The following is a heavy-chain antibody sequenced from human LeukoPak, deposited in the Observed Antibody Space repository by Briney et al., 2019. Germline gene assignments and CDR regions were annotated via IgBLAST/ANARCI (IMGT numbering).Heavy chain of an antibody. V-gene: IGHV3-33*05. CDR1: GFTFSSYA. J-gene: IGHJ3*02. CDR3: ARATIYMWFGESSDAFDI. D-gene: IGHD3-10*01. Sequence: PGGSLRLSCAASGFTFSSYAMHWVRQAPGKGLEWVAVITHDEKNRDYIESVKGRFTISRDNSKNTLYLQMNSLRAEDTAVYYCARATIYMWFGESSDAFDIWGQGTMVTVSS. CDR2: ITHDEKNR.